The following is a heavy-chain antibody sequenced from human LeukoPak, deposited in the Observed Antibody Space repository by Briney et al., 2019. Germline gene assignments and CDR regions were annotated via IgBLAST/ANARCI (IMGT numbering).Heavy chain of an antibody. CDR1: GGSISSYY. D-gene: IGHD2-2*01. Sequence: SETLSLTCTVSGGSISSYYWSWIRQPPGKGLEWIGYIYYSGSTNYNPSLKSQVTISVDTSKNQFSLKLSSVTAADTAVYYCARGLSTSLHFDYWGQGTLVTVSS. J-gene: IGHJ4*02. V-gene: IGHV4-59*01. CDR2: IYYSGST. CDR3: ARGLSTSLHFDY.